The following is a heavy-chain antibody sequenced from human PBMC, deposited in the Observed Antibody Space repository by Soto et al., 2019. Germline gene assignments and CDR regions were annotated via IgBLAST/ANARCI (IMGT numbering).Heavy chain of an antibody. CDR2: INVDNANT. V-gene: IGHV1-18*01. J-gene: IGHJ4*02. CDR3: APHGAR. Sequence: ASVKVSCKASGDTLANCGISWVRQARGQGLQWMGWINVDNANTKYAQMLQDRVTVTTDTSTSTAYMELSSLRSEDTAVYYCAPHGARWGQGTLVTVSS. D-gene: IGHD3-10*01. CDR1: GDTLANCG.